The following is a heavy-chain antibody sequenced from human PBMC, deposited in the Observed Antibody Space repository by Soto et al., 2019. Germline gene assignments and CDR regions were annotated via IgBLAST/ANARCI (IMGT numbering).Heavy chain of an antibody. Sequence: AGSLRLSCAASGFTFDDYTMHWVRQTPGKGLEWVSLISWDGGSTYYADSVKGRFTISRDNSKNSLYLQMNSLRTEDTALYYCAKGAGLGSSGYYPQWGQGPLVTVSS. CDR1: GFTFDDYT. CDR2: ISWDGGST. CDR3: AKGAGLGSSGYYPQ. D-gene: IGHD3-22*01. V-gene: IGHV3-43*01. J-gene: IGHJ4*02.